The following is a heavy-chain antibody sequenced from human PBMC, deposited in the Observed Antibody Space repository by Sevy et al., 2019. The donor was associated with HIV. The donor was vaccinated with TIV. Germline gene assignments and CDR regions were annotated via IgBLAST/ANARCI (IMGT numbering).Heavy chain of an antibody. V-gene: IGHV3-30-3*01. CDR1: GFAFSSYA. Sequence: GGSLRLSCAASGFAFSSYAMHWVCQAPGEGLDLVAVISYDGSNKYYADSVKGRFTISRDNSKNTLYLQMNSLRPEDTAVLFCARSRGYCTNGVCYGSNWFFDLWGRGTLVTVSS. J-gene: IGHJ2*01. D-gene: IGHD2-8*01. CDR3: ARSRGYCTNGVCYGSNWFFDL. CDR2: ISYDGSNK.